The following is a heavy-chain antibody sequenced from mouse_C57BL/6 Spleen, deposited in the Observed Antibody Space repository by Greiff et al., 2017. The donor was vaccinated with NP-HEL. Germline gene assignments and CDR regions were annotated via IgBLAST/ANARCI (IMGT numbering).Heavy chain of an antibody. V-gene: IGHV5-4*01. J-gene: IGHJ2*01. Sequence: EVQLVESGGGLVKPGGSLKLSCAASGFTFSSYAMSWVRQTPEKRLEWVATISDGGSYTYYPDNVKGRFTISRDNAKNNLYLQMSHLKSEDTAMYYCAREGGSSHFDYWGQSTTLTVSS. CDR3: AREGGSSHFDY. D-gene: IGHD1-1*01. CDR2: ISDGGSYT. CDR1: GFTFSSYA.